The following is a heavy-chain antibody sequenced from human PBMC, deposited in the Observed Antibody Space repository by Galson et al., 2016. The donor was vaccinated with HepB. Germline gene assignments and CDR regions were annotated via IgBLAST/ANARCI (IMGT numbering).Heavy chain of an antibody. CDR1: GSSISSGYY. CDR3: AKDNSGSYIDY. V-gene: IGHV4-38-2*02. CDR2: VYHSGST. Sequence: ETLSLTCIVSGSSISSGYYWGWIRQPPGKGLEWIGSVYHSGSTYYNASLKSRVTISFDTSKNQFSLKLRSVTAADTAVYYCAKDNSGSYIDYWGQGILVTVSS. D-gene: IGHD1-26*01. J-gene: IGHJ4*02.